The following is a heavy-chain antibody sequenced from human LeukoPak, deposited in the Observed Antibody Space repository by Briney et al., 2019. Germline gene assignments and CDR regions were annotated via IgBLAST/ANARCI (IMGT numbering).Heavy chain of an antibody. CDR1: GFTFSSYE. V-gene: IGHV3-23*01. CDR3: AKEPRHYDFWSGYYTYYFDY. J-gene: IGHJ4*02. CDR2: ISGSGGST. Sequence: GGSLRLSCAASGFTFSSYEMHWVRQAPGKGLEWVSAISGSGGSTYYADSVKGRFTISRDNSKNTLYLQMNSLRAEDTAVYYCAKEPRHYDFWSGYYTYYFDYWGQGTLVTVSS. D-gene: IGHD3-3*01.